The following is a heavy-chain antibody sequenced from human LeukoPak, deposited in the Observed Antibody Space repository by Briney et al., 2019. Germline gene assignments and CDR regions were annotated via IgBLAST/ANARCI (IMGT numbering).Heavy chain of an antibody. CDR2: MFTSGST. V-gene: IGHV4-4*07. Sequence: SVTLSLICSVSGVSISDYYWSWIRQPAGKGLEWIGRMFTSGSTNYKPSLEGRVTISADTSKNQFSLRLTSVTAADTAVYYCARSGSQLLGAASHWGQGILVTVSS. CDR3: ARSGSQLLGAASH. J-gene: IGHJ4*02. D-gene: IGHD1-26*01. CDR1: GVSISDYY.